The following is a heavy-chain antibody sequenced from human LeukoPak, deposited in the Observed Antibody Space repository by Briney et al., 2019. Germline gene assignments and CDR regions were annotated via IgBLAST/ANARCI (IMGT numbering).Heavy chain of an antibody. V-gene: IGHV1-69*13. CDR1: GGTFSSYA. CDR2: IIPIFGTA. D-gene: IGHD6-19*01. Sequence: ASVKVSCKASGGTFSSYAISWVRQAPGQGLEWMGVIIPIFGTANYAQKFQGRVTITADESTSTAYMELTSLRSGDTAVYYCARDRSIAVAGDYYYGMDVWGQGTTVTVSS. J-gene: IGHJ6*02. CDR3: ARDRSIAVAGDYYYGMDV.